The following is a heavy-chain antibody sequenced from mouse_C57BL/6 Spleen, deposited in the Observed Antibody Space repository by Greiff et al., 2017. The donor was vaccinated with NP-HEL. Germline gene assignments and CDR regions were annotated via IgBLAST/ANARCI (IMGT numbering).Heavy chain of an antibody. CDR1: GFTFSSYA. Sequence: EVQLQESGGGLVKPGGSLKLSCAASGFTFSSYAMSWVRQTPEKRLEWVATISDGGSYTYYPDNVKGRFTISRDNAKNNLYLQMSHLKSEDTAMYYCARDRRRRYFDVWGTVTTVTVSS. CDR2: ISDGGSYT. CDR3: ARDRRRRYFDV. V-gene: IGHV5-4*01. J-gene: IGHJ1*03.